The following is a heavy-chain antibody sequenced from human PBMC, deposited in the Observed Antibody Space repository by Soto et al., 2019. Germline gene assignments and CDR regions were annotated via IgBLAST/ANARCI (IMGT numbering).Heavy chain of an antibody. Sequence: EVQLLESGGGLVQPGGSLRLSCAASGFTFSSYAMSWVRQAPGKGLEWVSAISGSGGSTYYADSVKGRFTISRDNSKNTLYLQMNSLRAEDTDVYYCAKDGGPIVGAYRGDLDYWGQGTLVTVSS. CDR3: AKDGGPIVGAYRGDLDY. V-gene: IGHV3-23*01. CDR1: GFTFSSYA. J-gene: IGHJ4*02. CDR2: ISGSGGST. D-gene: IGHD1-26*01.